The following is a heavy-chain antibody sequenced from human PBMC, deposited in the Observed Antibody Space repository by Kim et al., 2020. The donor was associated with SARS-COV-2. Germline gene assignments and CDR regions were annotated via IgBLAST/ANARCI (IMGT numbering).Heavy chain of an antibody. J-gene: IGHJ6*02. D-gene: IGHD3-10*01. CDR1: GYTFTSYY. V-gene: IGHV1-46*01. CDR2: INPSGGST. Sequence: ASVKVSCKASGYTFTSYYMHWVRQAPGQGLEWMGIINPSGGSTSYAQKFQGRVTMTRDTSTSTVYMELSSLRSEDTAVYYCARDRVVQGVIKDYYYGMDVWGQGTTVTVSS. CDR3: ARDRVVQGVIKDYYYGMDV.